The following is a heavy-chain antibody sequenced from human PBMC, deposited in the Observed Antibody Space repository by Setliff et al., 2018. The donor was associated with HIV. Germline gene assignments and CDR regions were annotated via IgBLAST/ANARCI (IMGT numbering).Heavy chain of an antibody. J-gene: IGHJ4*02. V-gene: IGHV1-69*10. Sequence: SVKVSCKASGYTFTGNYIHWVRQARGQGPEWLGGIIPVFGMTDYAQNFQGRLTITADTSTSTAYMELLSLRSGDTAVYYCARSPRYSSGWYDSYFDQWGQGTLV. CDR2: IIPVFGMT. CDR3: ARSPRYSSGWYDSYFDQ. D-gene: IGHD6-19*01. CDR1: GYTFTGNY.